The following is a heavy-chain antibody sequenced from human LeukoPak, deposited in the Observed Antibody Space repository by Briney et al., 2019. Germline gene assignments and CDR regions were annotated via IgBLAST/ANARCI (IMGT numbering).Heavy chain of an antibody. CDR2: INPNSGGT. J-gene: IGHJ6*02. D-gene: IGHD3-16*01. CDR3: ARDTVGGYGMDV. V-gene: IGHV1-2*02. CDR1: GYTFTGSY. Sequence: ASLKVSCKASGYTFTGSYMHWARHAPGQGLEWTGWINPNSGGTTYAQKFQGRVTITRDTSISTAYMELSRLRSNDTAVYYCARDTVGGYGMDVWGQGTTVTVSS.